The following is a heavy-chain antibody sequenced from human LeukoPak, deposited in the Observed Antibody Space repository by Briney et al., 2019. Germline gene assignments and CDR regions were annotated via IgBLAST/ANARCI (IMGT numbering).Heavy chain of an antibody. CDR3: ARETTTMVRGVTTYFDI. D-gene: IGHD3-10*01. V-gene: IGHV3-48*04. CDR2: ISSSGSTI. Sequence: GGSLRLSCAASGFTFSSYAMSWVRQAPGKGLEWVSYISSSGSTIYYADSVKGRFTISRDNAKNSLYLQMNSLRAEDTAVYYCARETTTMVRGVTTYFDIWGQGTMVTVSS. CDR1: GFTFSSYA. J-gene: IGHJ3*02.